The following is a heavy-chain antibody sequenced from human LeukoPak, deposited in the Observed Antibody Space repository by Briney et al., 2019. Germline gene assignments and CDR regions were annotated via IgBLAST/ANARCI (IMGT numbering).Heavy chain of an antibody. Sequence: PGGSLRLSCTASGFTFSDYYMSWIRQAPGKGLEWVSYISGSGSTTYYADSVKGRFTVSRDNAKNSFFLQMNSLRAEDTAVYYCAGPVDPTMGDYWGQGTRVTVSS. CDR2: ISGSGSTT. V-gene: IGHV3-11*01. D-gene: IGHD5-18*01. CDR3: AGPVDPTMGDY. CDR1: GFTFSDYY. J-gene: IGHJ4*02.